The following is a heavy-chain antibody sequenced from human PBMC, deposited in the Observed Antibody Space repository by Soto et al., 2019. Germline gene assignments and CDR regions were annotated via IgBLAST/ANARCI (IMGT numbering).Heavy chain of an antibody. CDR3: ASPSYCSSTSCYSLYAFDI. CDR1: GGSISSYY. D-gene: IGHD2-2*01. Sequence: SETLSLTCTVSGGSISSYYWSWIRQPPGKGLEWIGYIYYSGSTNYNPSLKSRVTISVDTSKNQFSLKLSSVTAADTAVYYCASPSYCSSTSCYSLYAFDIWGQGTMVTVSS. CDR2: IYYSGST. V-gene: IGHV4-59*01. J-gene: IGHJ3*02.